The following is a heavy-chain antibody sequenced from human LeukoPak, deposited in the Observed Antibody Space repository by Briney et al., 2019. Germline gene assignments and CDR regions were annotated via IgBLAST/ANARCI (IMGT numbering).Heavy chain of an antibody. Sequence: GEALEISCKASGYIFTDYWIAWVRQISGKGLEWMGTIYPGDSDTRYSPSFQGQVTFSVDKSISTAYLQWSSLKASDTAMYYCARLDGYAHPSYSYWRQGTLDSVSS. CDR1: GYIFTDYW. J-gene: IGHJ4*02. CDR2: IYPGDSDT. V-gene: IGHV5-51*01. CDR3: ARLDGYAHPSYSY. D-gene: IGHD5-24*01.